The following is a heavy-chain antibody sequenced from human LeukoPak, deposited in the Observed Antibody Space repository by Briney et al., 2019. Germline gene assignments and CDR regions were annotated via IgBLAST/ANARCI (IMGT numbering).Heavy chain of an antibody. CDR2: ISSSGSTI. J-gene: IGHJ4*02. Sequence: PGGSLRLSCAASGFTFSSYEMNWVRQAPGKGLEWVSYISSSGSTIYYADSVKGRFTISRDNAKNSLYLQMNGLRAEDTALYYCAKDIWSMTTVTTFDYWGQGTLVTVSS. V-gene: IGHV3-48*03. CDR1: GFTFSSYE. D-gene: IGHD4-17*01. CDR3: AKDIWSMTTVTTFDY.